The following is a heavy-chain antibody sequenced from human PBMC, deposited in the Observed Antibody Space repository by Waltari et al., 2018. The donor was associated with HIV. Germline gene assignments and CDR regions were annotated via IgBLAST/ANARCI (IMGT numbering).Heavy chain of an antibody. CDR3: ARDKDSSGYHFDY. J-gene: IGHJ4*02. CDR1: GGSISSGGYY. D-gene: IGHD3-22*01. V-gene: IGHV4-31*03. Sequence: QVQLQESGPGLVKPSQTLSLTCTVSGGSISSGGYYWSWIRQHPGKGLEWIGYIYYSGSTYYNPSLNSRVTISVDTSKNQFSLKLSSVTAADTAVYYCARDKDSSGYHFDYWGQGTLVTVSS. CDR2: IYYSGST.